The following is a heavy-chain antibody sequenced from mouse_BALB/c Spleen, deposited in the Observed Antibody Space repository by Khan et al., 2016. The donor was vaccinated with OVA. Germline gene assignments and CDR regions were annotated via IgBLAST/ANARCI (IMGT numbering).Heavy chain of an antibody. CDR1: GLTFSYYW. CDR2: IRLKSNGYAT. D-gene: IGHD2-12*01. Sequence: EVELVESGGDFVQPGGSIKLSCVASGLTFSYYWMNWLSQSPEQGLEWVVEIRLKSNGYATHSEESVKGRFTISRADSQTSVHLQMNNLRADDTGMYYCTSESYYAVRQWGQGTSVTVSS. J-gene: IGHJ4*01. V-gene: IGHV6-6*02. CDR3: TSESYYAVRQ.